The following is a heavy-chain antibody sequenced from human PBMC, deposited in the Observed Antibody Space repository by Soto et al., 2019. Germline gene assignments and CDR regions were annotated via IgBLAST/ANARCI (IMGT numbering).Heavy chain of an antibody. CDR3: ASTAWDSSSGRTKYYYMDV. CDR1: GFTFSSYW. CDR2: INSDGSST. Sequence: GGSLRLSCAASGFTFSSYWMHWVRQAPGKGLVWVSRINSDGSSTSYADSVKGRFTISRDNAKNTLYLQMNSLRAEDTAVYYCASTAWDSSSGRTKYYYMDVWGKGTTVTVSS. V-gene: IGHV3-74*01. D-gene: IGHD6-13*01. J-gene: IGHJ6*03.